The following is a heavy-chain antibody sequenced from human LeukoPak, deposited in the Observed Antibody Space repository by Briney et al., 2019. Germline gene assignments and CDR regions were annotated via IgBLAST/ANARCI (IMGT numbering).Heavy chain of an antibody. CDR1: GYTLTELS. J-gene: IGHJ5*02. V-gene: IGHV1-24*01. D-gene: IGHD4-17*01. CDR2: FDPEDGET. CDR3: ATGGDYGDYVWFDP. Sequence: ASVKVSCKVSGYTLTELSMHWVRQAPGKGLEWMGGFDPEDGETIYAQKFQGRVTMTEDTSTDTAYVELSSLRSEDTAVYYCATGGDYGDYVWFDPWGQGTLVTVSS.